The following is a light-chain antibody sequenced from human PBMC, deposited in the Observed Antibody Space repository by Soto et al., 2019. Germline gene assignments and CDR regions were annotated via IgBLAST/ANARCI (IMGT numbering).Light chain of an antibody. CDR3: QQYNNWPPVT. J-gene: IGKJ2*01. CDR1: QSVSSN. Sequence: EIVMTQSPATLSVSPGERATLSCRASQSVSSNLAWYQQKPGQAPRLLIYGASTRDTGIPARFRGSGSGTEFTLTISSLQSEDFAVYYCQQYNNWPPVTFGQGTKLEIK. CDR2: GAS. V-gene: IGKV3-15*01.